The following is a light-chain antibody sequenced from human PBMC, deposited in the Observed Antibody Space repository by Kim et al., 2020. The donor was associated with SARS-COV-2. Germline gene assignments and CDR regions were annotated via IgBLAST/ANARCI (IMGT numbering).Light chain of an antibody. CDR2: GNN. CDR3: QSYDSSLSGYV. CDR1: SSNIGAGYG. J-gene: IGLJ1*01. Sequence: RVTISCTGSSSNIGAGYGVHWYQQLPGAAPKLLIYGNNNRPSGVPDRFSGSKSGTSASLAITGLQAEDEADYYCQSYDSSLSGYVFGTGTKVTVL. V-gene: IGLV1-40*01.